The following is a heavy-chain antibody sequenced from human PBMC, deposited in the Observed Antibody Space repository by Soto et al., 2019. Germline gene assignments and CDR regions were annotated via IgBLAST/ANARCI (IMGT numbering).Heavy chain of an antibody. Sequence: ESLCRAGPASGGSISSSSYYWGWIRQPPGKGLEWIGSIYYSGSTYYNPSLKSRVTISVDTSKNQFSPKLSSVTAADTAVYYCARHKRAGSSTGFDYWGQGTMVT. J-gene: IGHJ4*02. CDR1: GGSISSSSYY. CDR2: IYYSGST. CDR3: ARHKRAGSSTGFDY. V-gene: IGHV4-39*01. D-gene: IGHD3-10*01.